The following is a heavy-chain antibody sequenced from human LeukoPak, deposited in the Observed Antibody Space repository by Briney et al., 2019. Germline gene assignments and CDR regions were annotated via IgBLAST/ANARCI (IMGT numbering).Heavy chain of an antibody. Sequence: SETLSLTCTVSGGSISSSSYYWGWIRQPPGKGLEWIGSIYYSGSTYYNPSLKSRVTISVDTSKNQFSLKLSSVTAADTAVYYCARHLEMATIAGVTDYWGQGTLVTVSS. J-gene: IGHJ4*02. CDR1: GGSISSSSYY. V-gene: IGHV4-39*01. CDR3: ARHLEMATIAGVTDY. D-gene: IGHD5-24*01. CDR2: IYYSGST.